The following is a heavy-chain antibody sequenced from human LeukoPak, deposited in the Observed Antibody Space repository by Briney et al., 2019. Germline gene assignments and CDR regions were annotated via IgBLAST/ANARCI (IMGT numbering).Heavy chain of an antibody. CDR3: ARDQSGYGWFDP. J-gene: IGHJ5*02. V-gene: IGHV4-59*01. Sequence: SGTLSLTCTVSGGSISSYYWSWIRQPPGKGLEWIGYIYYSGSTNYNPSLKSRVTISVDTSKNQFSLKLSSVTAADTAVYYCARDQSGYGWFDPWGQGTLVTVSS. CDR1: GGSISSYY. D-gene: IGHD5-12*01. CDR2: IYYSGST.